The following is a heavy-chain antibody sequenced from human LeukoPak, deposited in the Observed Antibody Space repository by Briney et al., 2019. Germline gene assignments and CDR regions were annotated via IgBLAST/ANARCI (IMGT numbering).Heavy chain of an antibody. D-gene: IGHD3-16*01. Sequence: GGSLRLSCAASGFTFSNYAMSWVRQAPGKGLEWVSTISGSANSTYYADSVKGRFTISRDNSKNTLSLQMNSLRAEDTAVYYCAKEPRPYYDYVWGGIDYWGQGTLVTVSS. V-gene: IGHV3-23*01. CDR3: AKEPRPYYDYVWGGIDY. CDR1: GFTFSNYA. CDR2: ISGSANST. J-gene: IGHJ4*02.